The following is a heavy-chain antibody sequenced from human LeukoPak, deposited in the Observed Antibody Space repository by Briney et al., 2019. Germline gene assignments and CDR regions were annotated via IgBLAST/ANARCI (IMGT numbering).Heavy chain of an antibody. J-gene: IGHJ6*03. CDR1: GFTFSSYA. CDR2: ISGSGGST. CDR3: AKGRITIFGVATDYMDV. D-gene: IGHD3-3*01. Sequence: GGSLRLSCAASGFTFSSYAMNWVRQAPGKGLEWVSAISGSGGSTYYADSVKGRFTISRDNSKNTLYLQMNSLRAEDTAVYYCAKGRITIFGVATDYMDVWGKGTTVTVSS. V-gene: IGHV3-23*01.